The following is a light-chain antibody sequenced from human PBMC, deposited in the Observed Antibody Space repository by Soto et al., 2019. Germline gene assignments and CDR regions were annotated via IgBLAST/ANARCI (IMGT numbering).Light chain of an antibody. CDR3: HQYDNWPPWT. V-gene: IGKV3-15*01. Sequence: EVVMTQSPATLSVSPGERATLSCRASQSVDINLAWYQQKPGQPPRLIIFGASTRATGIPARFSGSGSGTEFTLTITSLQSEDFAVYYCHQYDNWPPWTFGQGTKVEIK. CDR1: QSVDIN. CDR2: GAS. J-gene: IGKJ1*01.